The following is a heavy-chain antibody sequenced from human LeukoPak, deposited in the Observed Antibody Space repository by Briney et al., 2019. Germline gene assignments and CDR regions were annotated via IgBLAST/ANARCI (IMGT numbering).Heavy chain of an antibody. Sequence: PGGSLRLSCAASGFTFSSYAMHWVRQAPGKGLEWVAVISYDGSNKYYADSVKGRFTISRDNSKNTLYLQMNSLRAEDTAVYYCAKHPGDWGQGTMVTVSS. V-gene: IGHV3-30-3*02. CDR1: GFTFSSYA. J-gene: IGHJ3*01. CDR3: AKHPGD. D-gene: IGHD3-10*01. CDR2: ISYDGSNK.